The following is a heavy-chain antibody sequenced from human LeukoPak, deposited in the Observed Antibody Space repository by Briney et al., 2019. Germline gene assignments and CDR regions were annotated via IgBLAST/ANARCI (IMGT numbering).Heavy chain of an antibody. D-gene: IGHD4-17*01. CDR2: IYSGGST. CDR3: ASQAVSSTVTLSYYYYYMDV. V-gene: IGHV3-53*01. J-gene: IGHJ6*03. Sequence: PGGSLRLSCAASGFTVSSNYMSWVRQAPGKGLEWVSVIYSGGSTYYADSVKGRFTISRDNSKNTLYLQMNSLRAEDTAVYYCASQAVSSTVTLSYYYYYMDVWGKGTTVTVSS. CDR1: GFTVSSNY.